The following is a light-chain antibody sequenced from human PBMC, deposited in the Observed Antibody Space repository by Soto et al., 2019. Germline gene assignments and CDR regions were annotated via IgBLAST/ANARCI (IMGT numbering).Light chain of an antibody. CDR2: DVN. CDR1: SSDIGAYNF. Sequence: QSALTQPASVSGSPGQSITISCTGTSSDIGAYNFVSWYQQHPGKAPKLMLYDVNIRPSGVSNRFSGSKSGNTASLTISGLQAEDEADYYCSSYTSSSTWVFGGGTKLTVL. V-gene: IGLV2-14*03. CDR3: SSYTSSSTWV. J-gene: IGLJ3*02.